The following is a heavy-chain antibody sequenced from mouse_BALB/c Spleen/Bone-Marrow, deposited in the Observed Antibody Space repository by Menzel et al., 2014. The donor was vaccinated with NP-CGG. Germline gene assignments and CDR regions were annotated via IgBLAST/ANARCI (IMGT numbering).Heavy chain of an antibody. D-gene: IGHD1-1*01. CDR2: FYPGSGSI. Sequence: VKVVESGAGLVKPGASVKLSCKASGYTFTEYIIHWVKQRSGQGLEWIGWFYPGSGSIKYNEKFKDKATLTADKSSSTVYMELSRLTSEDSAVYFCARHGYGSSARFAYWGQGTLVTVSA. CDR1: GYTFTEYI. J-gene: IGHJ3*01. V-gene: IGHV1-62-2*01. CDR3: ARHGYGSSARFAY.